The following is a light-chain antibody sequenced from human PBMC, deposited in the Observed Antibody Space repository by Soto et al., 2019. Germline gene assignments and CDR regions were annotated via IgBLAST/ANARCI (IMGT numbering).Light chain of an antibody. J-gene: IGKJ1*01. CDR1: QSPLHTDGYNY. CDR3: MQSLQTPRT. CDR2: LGS. Sequence: DIVMTQSPLSLPVTPGEPASISCRSSQSPLHTDGYNYLDWYLQKPGQSPQLLIYLGSNRASGVPDRCSGSGSGTDFTLQISRVEAEDVGVYYCMQSLQTPRTFGQGTKVEIK. V-gene: IGKV2-28*01.